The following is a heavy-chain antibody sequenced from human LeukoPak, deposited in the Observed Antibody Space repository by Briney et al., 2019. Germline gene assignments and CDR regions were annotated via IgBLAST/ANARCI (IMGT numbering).Heavy chain of an antibody. CDR2: IYQSGST. D-gene: IGHD4-23*01. J-gene: IGHJ3*02. V-gene: IGHV4-4*02. Sequence: PSETLSLTCAVSGGTISSSNWWSWVRQPPGKGLEWIGEIYQSGSTNYNPSLKSRVTISVDKSKNEFSLKVSSVTAADTAVYYCARNSGTNDAFDIWGQGTMVTVSS. CDR1: GGTISSSNW. CDR3: ARNSGTNDAFDI.